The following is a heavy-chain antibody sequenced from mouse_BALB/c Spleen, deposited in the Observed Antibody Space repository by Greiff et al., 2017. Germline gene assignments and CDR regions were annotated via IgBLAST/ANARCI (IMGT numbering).Heavy chain of an antibody. D-gene: IGHD2-10*02. CDR1: GYTFTDYA. CDR2: ISTYYGDA. V-gene: IGHV1S137*01. J-gene: IGHJ4*01. CDR3: ARVYGNSHWYAMDY. Sequence: VQLQESGAELVRPGVSVKISCKGSGYTFTDYAMHWVKQSHAKSLEWIGVISTYYGDASYTQKFKGKATMTVDKSSSTAYMELARLTSEDSAIYYCARVYGNSHWYAMDYWGQGTSVTVSS.